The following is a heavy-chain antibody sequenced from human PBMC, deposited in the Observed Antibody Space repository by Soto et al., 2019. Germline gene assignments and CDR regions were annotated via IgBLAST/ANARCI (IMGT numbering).Heavy chain of an antibody. V-gene: IGHV4-31*03. CDR1: GGSISSGGYY. J-gene: IGHJ6*03. Sequence: QVQLQESGPGLVKPSQTLSLTCTVSGGSISSGGYYWSWIRQHPGKGLEWIGYIYYSGSTYYNPSLKSRVTISVDTSKNQFSLKLSSVTAADTAVYYCARVQYYDFWSGYHSYYYYYMDVWGKGTTVTVSS. CDR2: IYYSGST. CDR3: ARVQYYDFWSGYHSYYYYYMDV. D-gene: IGHD3-3*01.